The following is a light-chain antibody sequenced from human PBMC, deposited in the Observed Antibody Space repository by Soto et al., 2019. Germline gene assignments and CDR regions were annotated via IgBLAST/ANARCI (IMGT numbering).Light chain of an antibody. V-gene: IGLV2-14*01. CDR2: EVS. Sequence: QSVLTQPASVSGSPGQSITISCTGTSSDVGAYTSVSWYQQHPGKAPKLIIYEVSNRPPGVSTRFSGSKSASTASLTISGLQAEDEDDYCKSRTTRNTLVFGGGTK. CDR3: KSRTTRNTLV. CDR1: SSDVGAYTS. J-gene: IGLJ3*02.